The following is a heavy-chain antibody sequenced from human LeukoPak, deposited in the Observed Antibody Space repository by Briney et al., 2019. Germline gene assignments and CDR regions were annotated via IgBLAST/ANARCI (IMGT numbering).Heavy chain of an antibody. CDR1: GFTFSSYA. CDR3: ARVFRYYYYGMDV. V-gene: IGHV3-30-3*01. Sequence: PGGSLRLSCAASGFTFSSYAMHWVRQAPGKGLEWVAFLSYDGSNKYYADSVKGRLTVSRDNSKNTLYLQMNSLRAEDTAVYYCARVFRYYYYGMDVWGQGTTVTVSS. D-gene: IGHD3-10*02. J-gene: IGHJ6*02. CDR2: LSYDGSNK.